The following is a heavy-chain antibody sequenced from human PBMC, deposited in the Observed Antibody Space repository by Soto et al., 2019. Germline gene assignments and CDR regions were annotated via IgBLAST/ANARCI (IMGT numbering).Heavy chain of an antibody. CDR1: GYTFSNDG. D-gene: IGHD6-6*01. J-gene: IGHJ6*02. Sequence: ASVKVSCKASGYTFSNDGINWVRQAPGQGLEWMGWISAYNGNTEYAQNFQGRVTMTTDTSTSTAYMELRSLRSDDTAVYSCAKARPTSSDYYKGIGVWGLGTTFTVS. CDR3: AKARPTSSDYYKGIGV. V-gene: IGHV1-18*01. CDR2: ISAYNGNT.